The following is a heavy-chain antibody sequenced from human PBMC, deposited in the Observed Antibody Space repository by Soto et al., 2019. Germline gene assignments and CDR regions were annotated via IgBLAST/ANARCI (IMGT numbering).Heavy chain of an antibody. D-gene: IGHD5-18*01. Sequence: EVQLEESGGGLVQPGGSLRLSCAASGVTISSNYMSWVRQAPGKGLEWVSVIYSGGSTYYADSVKGRFTISRDNSKNTLYLQMNSLRAEDTAVYYCARHGYNYRGGYFDYWGQGTLVTVSS. J-gene: IGHJ4*02. CDR3: ARHGYNYRGGYFDY. CDR2: IYSGGST. V-gene: IGHV3-66*04. CDR1: GVTISSNY.